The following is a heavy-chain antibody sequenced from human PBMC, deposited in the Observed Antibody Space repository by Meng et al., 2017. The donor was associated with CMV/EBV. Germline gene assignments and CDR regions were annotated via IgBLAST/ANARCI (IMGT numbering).Heavy chain of an antibody. J-gene: IGHJ5*02. D-gene: IGHD3-3*01. Sequence: GESLKISCAASGFTFSSYAMSWVRQAPGKGLEWVSAISGSGGSTYYADSVKGRFTISRDNSKNTLYLQMNSLRAEDTAVYYCAKWDGGVVWGWFDPWGQGTLVTVSS. V-gene: IGHV3-23*01. CDR2: ISGSGGST. CDR1: GFTFSSYA. CDR3: AKWDGGVVWGWFDP.